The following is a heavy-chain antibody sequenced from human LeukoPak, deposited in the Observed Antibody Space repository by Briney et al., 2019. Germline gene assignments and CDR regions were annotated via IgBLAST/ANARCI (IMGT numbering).Heavy chain of an antibody. J-gene: IGHJ1*01. V-gene: IGHV3-21*01. CDR1: GFTFSDYS. Sequence: NPGGSLRLSCAASGFTFSDYSMNWVRQAPGKGLEWVSSISRSSRHVYYAGSGKGRFTISRDNAKNSLYLQMNSLRAEDMAVYFCVRDLMGSGSTTAYLHHWGQGTLVTVSS. D-gene: IGHD1-1*01. CDR3: VRDLMGSGSTTAYLHH. CDR2: ISRSSRHV.